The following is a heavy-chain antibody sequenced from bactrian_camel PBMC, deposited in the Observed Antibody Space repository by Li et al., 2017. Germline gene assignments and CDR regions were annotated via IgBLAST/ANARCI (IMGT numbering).Heavy chain of an antibody. D-gene: IGHD2*01. CDR2: IYSGGGNT. V-gene: IGHV3S40*01. J-gene: IGHJ4*01. CDR1: SDKYSRYC. Sequence: VQLVESGGGSVQAGGSLRLSCRVSSDKYSRYCVGWFRQAPGKEREGVASIYSGGGNTYYADPVKGRFAISQDNVKGTVFLQMNSLKPEDTAVYYCVSLVGRPLVHQGTQVTVS.